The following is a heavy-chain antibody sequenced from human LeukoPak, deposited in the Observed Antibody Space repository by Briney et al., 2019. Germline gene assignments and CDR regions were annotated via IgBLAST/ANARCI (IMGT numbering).Heavy chain of an antibody. V-gene: IGHV3-48*04. D-gene: IGHD1-7*01. CDR3: ARAELELPGVIDY. J-gene: IGHJ4*02. CDR1: GCTFSSYS. CDR2: ISSSSSTV. Sequence: GGSLRLSCAASGCTFSSYSINWVRQAPGKGLEWDSYISSSSSTVYYADSVKGRFTISRDNAKNPLYLQMNSLRAEDTAVYYCARAELELPGVIDYWGQGTLVTVSS.